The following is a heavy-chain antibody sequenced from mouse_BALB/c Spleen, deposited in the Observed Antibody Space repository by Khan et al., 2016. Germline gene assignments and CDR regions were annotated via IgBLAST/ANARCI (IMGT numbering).Heavy chain of an antibody. CDR3: ESSFWYVDV. Sequence: EVKLRESGGGLVQPGGSLKLSCAASGFDFSRYWMSWVRQAPGKGLEWIGEINTDSSTINYTPSLKDKFIISRDNAKNTLYLQMSKVRSEDTALYYWESSFWYVDVWGAGTTVTVTT. CDR1: GFDFSRYW. CDR2: INTDSSTI. J-gene: IGHJ1*01. V-gene: IGHV4-1*02.